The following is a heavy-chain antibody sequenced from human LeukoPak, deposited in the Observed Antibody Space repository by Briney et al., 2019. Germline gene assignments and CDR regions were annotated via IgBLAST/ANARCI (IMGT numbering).Heavy chain of an antibody. Sequence: SETLSLTCAVYGGSFSGYYWSWIRQPPGKGLEWIGEINHSGSANYNPSLKSRVTISVDTSKNQFSLKLSSVTAADTAVYYCATGYDFWSSGGWFDPWGQGTLVTVSS. J-gene: IGHJ5*02. CDR1: GGSFSGYY. CDR3: ATGYDFWSSGGWFDP. D-gene: IGHD3-3*01. V-gene: IGHV4-34*01. CDR2: INHSGSA.